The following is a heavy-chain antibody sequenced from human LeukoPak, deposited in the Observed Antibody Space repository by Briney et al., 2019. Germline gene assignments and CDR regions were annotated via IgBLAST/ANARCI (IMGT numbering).Heavy chain of an antibody. V-gene: IGHV1-8*01. CDR3: ARGLGYCSGGSCYSGH. Sequence: ASVKVSWKASGYTFTSYDINWVRQATGQGLEWMGWMNPNSGNTGYAQKFQGRVTMTRNTSISTAYMELSSLRSEDTAVYYCARGLGYCSGGSCYSGHWGQGTLVTVSS. J-gene: IGHJ4*02. CDR1: GYTFTSYD. CDR2: MNPNSGNT. D-gene: IGHD2-15*01.